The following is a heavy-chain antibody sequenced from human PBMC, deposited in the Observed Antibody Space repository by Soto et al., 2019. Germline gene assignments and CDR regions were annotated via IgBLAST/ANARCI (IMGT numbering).Heavy chain of an antibody. Sequence: SETLSLTCAVYGGSFSGYYWSWIRQPPGKGLEWIGEINHSGSTNYNPSLKSRVTISVDTSKNQFSLKLSSVTAADTAVYYCARATYYYGSGRSTIDYWGQGTLVTVSS. J-gene: IGHJ4*02. V-gene: IGHV4-34*01. CDR1: GGSFSGYY. CDR2: INHSGST. D-gene: IGHD3-10*01. CDR3: ARATYYYGSGRSTIDY.